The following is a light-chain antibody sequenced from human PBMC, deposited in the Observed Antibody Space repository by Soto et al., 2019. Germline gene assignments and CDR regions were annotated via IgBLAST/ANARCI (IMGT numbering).Light chain of an antibody. V-gene: IGKV1-12*01. J-gene: IGKJ3*01. CDR1: QDIKKW. CDR2: AAS. Sequence: DIQMTQSPSSVSASVGDTINITCRASQDIKKWLAWYQQKPGKAPKVLIYAASNLESGVSSRFSGSGAGTEFSLTISSLQTEDFATYFFHQASSFPYTFGPGTKVDI. CDR3: HQASSFPYT.